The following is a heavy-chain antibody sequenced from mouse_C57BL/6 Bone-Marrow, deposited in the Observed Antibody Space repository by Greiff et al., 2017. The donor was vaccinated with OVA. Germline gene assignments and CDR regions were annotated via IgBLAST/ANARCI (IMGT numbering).Heavy chain of an antibody. J-gene: IGHJ2*01. V-gene: IGHV5-4*01. Sequence: EVHLVESGGGLVKPGGSLKLSCAASGYTFSSYAMSWVRQTPEKRLEWVATISDGGSYTYYPDNVKGRFTISRDNAKNNPYLQMSHLKSEDTAMYYCATDGGWLLTLYCFDYWGQGTTLTVSS. CDR3: ATDGGWLLTLYCFDY. CDR1: GYTFSSYA. D-gene: IGHD2-3*01. CDR2: ISDGGSYT.